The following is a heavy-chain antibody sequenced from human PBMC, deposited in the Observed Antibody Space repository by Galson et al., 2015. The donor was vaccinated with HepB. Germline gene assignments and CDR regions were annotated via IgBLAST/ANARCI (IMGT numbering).Heavy chain of an antibody. CDR2: IYPGDSYT. D-gene: IGHD2-2*01. V-gene: IGHV5-51*01. Sequence: QSGAEVKKPGESLKISCKGSGYRFTNYWIGWVRQMPGKGLEWMGIIYPGDSYTTYSPSFQGQVTISADKSINTAYLQWSSLKTSDTALYYCARSAVPVARGYYYYYGSDVWGQGTTVTVSS. CDR1: GYRFTNYW. J-gene: IGHJ6*02. CDR3: ARSAVPVARGYYYYYGSDV.